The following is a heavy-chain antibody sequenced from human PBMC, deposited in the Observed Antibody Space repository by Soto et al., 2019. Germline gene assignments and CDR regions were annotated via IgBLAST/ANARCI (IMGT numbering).Heavy chain of an antibody. CDR1: EFTFSKYW. D-gene: IGHD3-10*01. J-gene: IGHJ4*02. Sequence: EVQLVESGGGLVQPGGSLRLSCAASEFTFSKYWMTWVRQSPGKGLEWVANINQDGSERYYVDSVRGRFTISRDNAKNSLYLQVNSLRAEDTAVYYCVCRGNYFVYWGQGTLVTVSP. CDR3: VCRGNYFVY. CDR2: INQDGSER. V-gene: IGHV3-7*01.